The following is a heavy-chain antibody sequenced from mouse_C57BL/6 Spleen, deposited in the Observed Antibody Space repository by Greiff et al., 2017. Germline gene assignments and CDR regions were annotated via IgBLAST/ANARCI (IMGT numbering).Heavy chain of an antibody. CDR1: GYAFSSSW. V-gene: IGHV1-82*01. CDR2: IYPGDGDT. CDR3: ARWGPWYFDV. J-gene: IGHJ1*03. D-gene: IGHD3-3*01. Sequence: VQRVESGPELVKPGASVKISCKASGYAFSSSWMNWVKQRPGKGLEWIGRIYPGDGDTNYNGKFKGKATLTADKSSSTAYMQLSSLTSEDSAVYFCARWGPWYFDVWGTGTTVTVSS.